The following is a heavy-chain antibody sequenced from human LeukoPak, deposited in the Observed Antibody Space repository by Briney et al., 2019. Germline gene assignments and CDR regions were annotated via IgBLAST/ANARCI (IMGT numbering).Heavy chain of an antibody. CDR2: ISGSGGST. J-gene: IGHJ3*02. D-gene: IGHD6-19*01. CDR1: GFTFSSYA. CDR3: AKYREEDDGWYPDNDAFDI. Sequence: GGSLRLSCAASGFTFSSYAMSWVRQAPGKGLEWVSAISGSGGSTYYADSVKGRFTISRDNSKNTLYLQMNSLGAEDTAVYYCAKYREEDDGWYPDNDAFDIWGQGTMVTVSS. V-gene: IGHV3-23*01.